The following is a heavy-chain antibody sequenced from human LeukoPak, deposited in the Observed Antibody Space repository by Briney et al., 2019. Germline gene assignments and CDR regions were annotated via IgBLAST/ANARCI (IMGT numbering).Heavy chain of an antibody. CDR2: ISYDGSNK. D-gene: IGHD3-10*01. J-gene: IGHJ4*02. CDR3: AKDGYYYGSGSYKDPYYFDY. CDR1: GFTFSSYG. V-gene: IGHV3-30*18. Sequence: GRSLRLSCAASGFTFSSYGMHWVCQAPGKGLEWVAVISYDGSNKYYADSVKGRFTISRDNSKNTLYLQMNSLRAEDTAVYYCAKDGYYYGSGSYKDPYYFDYWGQGTLVTVSS.